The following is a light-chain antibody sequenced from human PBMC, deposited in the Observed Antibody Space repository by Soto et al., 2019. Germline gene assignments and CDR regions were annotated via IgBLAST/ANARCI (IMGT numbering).Light chain of an antibody. Sequence: VMTQSPATLSVSPGERATLSCTASQSINSNLAWYQQRPGQAPRLLIYGASTRATGIPARFSGSGSGTEFTITISSLQSEDFAVYYCQQYNNWWTFGHGTKVEIK. CDR3: QQYNNWWT. CDR1: QSINSN. CDR2: GAS. V-gene: IGKV3-15*01. J-gene: IGKJ1*01.